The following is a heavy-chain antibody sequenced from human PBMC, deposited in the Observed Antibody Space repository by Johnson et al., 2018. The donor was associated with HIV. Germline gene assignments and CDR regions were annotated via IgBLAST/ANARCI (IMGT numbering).Heavy chain of an antibody. V-gene: IGHV3-30*18. Sequence: VQLVESGGGVVQPGRSLRLSCAASGFTFSSYGMHWVRQAPGKGLEWVAVISYDGSNKYYADSVKGRFTISRDNSKNTLYLQMNSLRAEDTAVYYCAKEGDSGDDNWYFDLWGRGTLVTVSS. CDR3: AKEGDSGDDNWYFDL. D-gene: IGHD2-21*02. J-gene: IGHJ2*01. CDR1: GFTFSSYG. CDR2: ISYDGSNK.